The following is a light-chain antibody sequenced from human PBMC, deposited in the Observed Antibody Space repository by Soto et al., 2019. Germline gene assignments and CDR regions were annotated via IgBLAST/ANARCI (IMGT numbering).Light chain of an antibody. CDR2: DXS. Sequence: DIQMNQCPSSVSASVGYSGTITWGASQSIATYLTCYQQEPGNAPKLLXYDXSSLKSGVPSRFSGSGSATEFTLTISSLQPEDFSNYYCQHYKRDTSTFGQGTRLEI. J-gene: IGKJ5*01. CDR3: QHYKRDTST. V-gene: IGKV1-5*01. CDR1: QSIATY.